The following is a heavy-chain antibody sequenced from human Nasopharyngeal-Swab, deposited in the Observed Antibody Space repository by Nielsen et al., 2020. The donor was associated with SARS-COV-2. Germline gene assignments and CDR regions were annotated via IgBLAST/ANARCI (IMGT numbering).Heavy chain of an antibody. V-gene: IGHV3-30*18. Sequence: GESLKISCAASGFTFSSYGMHWVRQAPGKGLEWVAVISYDGSNKYYADPVKGRFTISRYNSKNTLYLQMNSLRAEDTAVYYCAKSGLPRKQWLELDYYYGMDVWGQGTTVTVSS. CDR1: GFTFSSYG. CDR3: AKSGLPRKQWLELDYYYGMDV. CDR2: ISYDGSNK. J-gene: IGHJ6*02. D-gene: IGHD6-19*01.